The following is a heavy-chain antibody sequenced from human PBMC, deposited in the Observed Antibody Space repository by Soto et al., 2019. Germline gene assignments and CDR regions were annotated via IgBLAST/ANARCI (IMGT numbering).Heavy chain of an antibody. D-gene: IGHD1-26*01. CDR2: ISTSGSPA. J-gene: IGHJ5*02. CDR3: ATGGIYYEA. CDR1: GFAFRHNY. V-gene: IGHV3-11*01. Sequence: QGHLVESGGGLVKPGGSLQLSCTVSGFAFRHNYLTWIRQAPGKGLEWLSYISTSGSPAYYADSVKGRFTISKDNAKKSLYLHMDSLRAEDTGVYYCATGGIYYEAWGQGTLVTVSS.